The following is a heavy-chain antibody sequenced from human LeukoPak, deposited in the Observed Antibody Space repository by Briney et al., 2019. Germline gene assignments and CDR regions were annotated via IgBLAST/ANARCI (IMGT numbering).Heavy chain of an antibody. CDR3: ARASYTEDNSAYTGGYYFMDV. CDR2: ISNHGSA. D-gene: IGHD2-2*02. Sequence: ASETLSLTCAVYGGSFSGYYWSWIRQPPGKGLEWIGYISNHGSANYNPSLNSPVTISVGTSQNQFFRELSSVTAADTAVYYCARASYTEDNSAYTGGYYFMDVWGKGTTVTISS. CDR1: GGSFSGYY. V-gene: IGHV4-59*01. J-gene: IGHJ6*03.